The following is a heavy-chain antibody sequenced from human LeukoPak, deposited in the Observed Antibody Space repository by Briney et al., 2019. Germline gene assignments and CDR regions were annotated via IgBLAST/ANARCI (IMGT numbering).Heavy chain of an antibody. D-gene: IGHD3-22*01. CDR1: GFTFSSYA. V-gene: IGHV3-30-3*01. CDR2: ISYDGSNK. J-gene: IGHJ4*02. CDR3: AKGYYYDSSGYFDY. Sequence: SGGSLRLSCAASGFTFSSYAMHWVRQAPGKGLEWVAVISYDGSNKYYADSVKGRFTISRDNSKNTLSLQMNSLRAEDTAVYYCAKGYYYDSSGYFDYWGQGTLVTVSS.